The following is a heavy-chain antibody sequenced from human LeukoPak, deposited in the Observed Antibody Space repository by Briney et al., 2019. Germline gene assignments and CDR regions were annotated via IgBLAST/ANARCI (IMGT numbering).Heavy chain of an antibody. Sequence: SETLSLTCTVSGGSISSSSYYWGWIRQPPGKGLEWIGSIYYSGSTYYNPSLKSRVTISVDTSKNQFSLKLSSVTAADTAVYYCARDRGRGTFYYMDVWGKGTTVTVSS. J-gene: IGHJ6*03. CDR2: IYYSGST. CDR1: GGSISSSSYY. CDR3: ARDRGRGTFYYMDV. D-gene: IGHD5-24*01. V-gene: IGHV4-39*07.